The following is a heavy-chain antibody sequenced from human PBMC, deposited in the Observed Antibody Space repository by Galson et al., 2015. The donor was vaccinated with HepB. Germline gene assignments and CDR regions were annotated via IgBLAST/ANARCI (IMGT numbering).Heavy chain of an antibody. CDR3: AHQHIVAPSFFYQ. Sequence: PALVKPTQTLTLTCTFSGFSLSTNVVGVGWIRQPPGKALEWLAIIYWDDDKRYSPSLKSRLTITTDTSKNQVVLTMTTMDPVDTATYYCAHQHIVAPSFFYQWGQGSLVTVSS. CDR2: IYWDDDK. CDR1: GFSLSTNVVG. D-gene: IGHD2-15*01. V-gene: IGHV2-5*02. J-gene: IGHJ4*02.